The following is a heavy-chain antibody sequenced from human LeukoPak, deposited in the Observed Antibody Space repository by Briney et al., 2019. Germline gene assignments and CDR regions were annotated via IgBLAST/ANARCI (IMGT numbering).Heavy chain of an antibody. V-gene: IGHV3-74*01. CDR1: VFTFSNYC. Sequence: GGSLRLSCAAAVFTFSNYCMHWVRQDTGKGLVWVSFINPDGSTTNYADSVKGRFTISRDNAKNALYLQMNSLRAEDTAVYYCAKDLHYGSADYWGQGTLVTVSS. CDR3: AKDLHYGSADY. D-gene: IGHD3-10*01. J-gene: IGHJ4*02. CDR2: INPDGSTT.